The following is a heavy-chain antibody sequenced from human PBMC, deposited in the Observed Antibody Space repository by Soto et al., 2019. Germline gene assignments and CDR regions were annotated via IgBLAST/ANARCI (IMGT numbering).Heavy chain of an antibody. CDR2: ISGDGSST. D-gene: IGHD1-7*01. CDR3: ARSLPGTYGAFDL. J-gene: IGHJ3*01. Sequence: GGSLRLSCAASEFTFRSYWMHWVRQSPGKGLVWVSRISGDGSSTTYADSVRGRFTISRDNAKNTVYLQMDSLRAEDTAVYYCARSLPGTYGAFDLWGEGTMVTVSS. V-gene: IGHV3-74*01. CDR1: EFTFRSYW.